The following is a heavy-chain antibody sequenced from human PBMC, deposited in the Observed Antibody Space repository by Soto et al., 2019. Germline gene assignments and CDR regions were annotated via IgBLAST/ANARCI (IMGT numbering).Heavy chain of an antibody. CDR3: ARPYSNYYGSGSYYTHYYYYGMDV. Sequence: QVQLVQSGAEVKKPGSSVKVSCKASGGTFSSYAISWVRQAPGQGLEWMGGIIPIFGTANYAQKFQGRVTITADESTSTAYMELSSLRSEDTAVYYCARPYSNYYGSGSYYTHYYYYGMDVWGQGTTVTVSS. CDR1: GGTFSSYA. CDR2: IIPIFGTA. J-gene: IGHJ6*02. V-gene: IGHV1-69*01. D-gene: IGHD3-10*01.